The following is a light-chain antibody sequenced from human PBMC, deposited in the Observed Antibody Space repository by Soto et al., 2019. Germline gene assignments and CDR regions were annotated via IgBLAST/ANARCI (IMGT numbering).Light chain of an antibody. Sequence: QSALTQPASVSGSPGQSITISCTGTSSDVGGYNYVSWYQQHPGKAPKLMISDVSDRTSGVSNRFSGSKSGNTASLTISGIQAENEDDYYSCSYSSTNAPSVFGTGTKVTVL. J-gene: IGLJ1*01. CDR2: DVS. CDR1: SSDVGGYNY. V-gene: IGLV2-14*03. CDR3: CSYSSTNAPSV.